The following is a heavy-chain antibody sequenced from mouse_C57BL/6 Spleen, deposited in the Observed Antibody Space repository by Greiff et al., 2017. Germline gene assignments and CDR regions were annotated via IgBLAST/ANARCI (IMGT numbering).Heavy chain of an antibody. CDR2: IWSDGST. D-gene: IGHD2-5*01. Sequence: VQLKESGPGLVAPSQSLSITCTVSGFSLTSYGVHWVRQPPGKGLEWLVVIWSDGSTTYNSALKSRLSISKDNSKSQVFLKMKSLQTDDTAMYYCARHYSNYLYYYAMDYWGQGTSVTVSS. V-gene: IGHV2-6-1*01. J-gene: IGHJ4*01. CDR1: GFSLTSYG. CDR3: ARHYSNYLYYYAMDY.